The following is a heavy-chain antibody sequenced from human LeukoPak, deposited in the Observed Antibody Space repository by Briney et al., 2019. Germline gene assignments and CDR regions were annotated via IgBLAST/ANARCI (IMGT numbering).Heavy chain of an antibody. CDR3: AGTVAAAGPKNWFDP. J-gene: IGHJ5*02. D-gene: IGHD6-13*01. CDR2: IYYSGST. V-gene: IGHV4-59*01. CDR1: GGSISSYY. Sequence: SETLSLTCTVSGGSISSYYWSWIRQPPGKGLEWIGYIYYSGSTNYNPSLKSRVTISVDTSKNQFSLKLSSVTAADTAVYYCAGTVAAAGPKNWFDPWGQGTLVTVSS.